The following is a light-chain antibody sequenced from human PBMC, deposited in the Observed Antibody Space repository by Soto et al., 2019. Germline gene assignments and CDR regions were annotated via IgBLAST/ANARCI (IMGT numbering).Light chain of an antibody. J-gene: IGLJ2*01. Sequence: QSALTQPRSVSGSPGQSVTISCTGSRSDVGGYNYVSWYQQHPGKTPKLMIYDVSKRPSGVPGRFSGSKSGNTASLTISGLQAEDEADYYCCSYGGGNTPLVFGGGTKLTVL. CDR2: DVS. CDR1: RSDVGGYNY. CDR3: CSYGGGNTPLV. V-gene: IGLV2-11*01.